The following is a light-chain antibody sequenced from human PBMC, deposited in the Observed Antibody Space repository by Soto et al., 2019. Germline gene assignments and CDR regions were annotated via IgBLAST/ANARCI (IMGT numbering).Light chain of an antibody. CDR2: AAS. Sequence: DIQMTQSPSSLSASVGDRVTITCRASQGISNYVAWYQQKPGKPPKLLIYAASTLQSGVPYRFSGSGSGTDFTLTINSLQPEDVATYSCQEYSSVPVFGPGTKVDIK. J-gene: IGKJ3*01. CDR1: QGISNY. CDR3: QEYSSVPV. V-gene: IGKV1-27*01.